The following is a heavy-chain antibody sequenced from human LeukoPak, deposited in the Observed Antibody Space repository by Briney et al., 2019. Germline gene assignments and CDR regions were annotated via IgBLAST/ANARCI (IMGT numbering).Heavy chain of an antibody. CDR2: IYYTGTT. Sequence: SETLSLTCTVSGGFITSSVYYWGWIRQPPGKGLEWIGSIYYTGTTYYNPSLKSRVTISVDTSKNQFSLRVDSVTAADTAVYYCARDLYDDNRCFDFWGQGILVTVSS. J-gene: IGHJ4*02. CDR3: ARDLYDDNRCFDF. D-gene: IGHD1-14*01. CDR1: GGFITSSVYY. V-gene: IGHV4-39*07.